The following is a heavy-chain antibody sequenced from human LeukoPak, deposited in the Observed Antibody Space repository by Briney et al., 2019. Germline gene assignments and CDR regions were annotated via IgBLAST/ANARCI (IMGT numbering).Heavy chain of an antibody. Sequence: PGGSLRLSCTASGFTLSSSAMYWVRQAPGKGLEFVSVITSSGTGTDYADSEKGRFTISRDNSKNTLYLQMGSLRADDMAIYYCARIRSGWYFDYWGQGTLVTVSS. J-gene: IGHJ4*02. CDR2: ITSSGTGT. D-gene: IGHD6-19*01. V-gene: IGHV3-64*02. CDR1: GFTLSSSA. CDR3: ARIRSGWYFDY.